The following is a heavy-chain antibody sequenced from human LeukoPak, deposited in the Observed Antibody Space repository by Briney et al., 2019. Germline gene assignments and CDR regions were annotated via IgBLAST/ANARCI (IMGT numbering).Heavy chain of an antibody. CDR1: GFTFSNYA. CDR3: AKAGSLRLYYYYGMDV. CDR2: INVSGGST. V-gene: IGHV3-23*01. J-gene: IGHJ6*02. Sequence: GGSLRLSCAASGFTFSNYAMSWARQAPGKGLEWVSGINVSGGSTFYADSVRGRFTISRDNSKNTLYLQMNSLRAEDTAVYYCAKAGSLRLYYYYGMDVWGQGTTVTVSS. D-gene: IGHD4-17*01.